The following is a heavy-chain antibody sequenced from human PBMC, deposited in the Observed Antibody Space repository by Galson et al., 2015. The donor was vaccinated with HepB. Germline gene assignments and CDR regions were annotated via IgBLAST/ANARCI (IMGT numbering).Heavy chain of an antibody. J-gene: IGHJ4*02. D-gene: IGHD3-16*01. CDR1: GFTFSSYG. Sequence: SLRLSCAASGFTFSSYGMHWVRQAPGKGLEWVAAIWFDGTNEFYADSVKGRFTISRDNSENTLYLQMNNLRVEDTAVYFCARAPGGGYPPPTYYGGQGTLATASS. CDR2: IWFDGTNE. CDR3: ARAPGGGYPPPTYY. V-gene: IGHV3-33*01.